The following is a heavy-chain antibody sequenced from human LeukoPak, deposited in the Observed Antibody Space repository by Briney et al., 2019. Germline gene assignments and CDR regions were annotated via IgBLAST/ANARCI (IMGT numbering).Heavy chain of an antibody. Sequence: ASVKVSCKASGGTFSSYAISWVRQAPGQGLEWMGRIIPILGIANYAQKFQGRVTITADKSTSTAYMELSSLRSEDTAVYYCAREHDSSGYSFDYWGQGILVTVSS. CDR2: IIPILGIA. D-gene: IGHD3-22*01. CDR3: AREHDSSGYSFDY. J-gene: IGHJ4*02. CDR1: GGTFSSYA. V-gene: IGHV1-69*04.